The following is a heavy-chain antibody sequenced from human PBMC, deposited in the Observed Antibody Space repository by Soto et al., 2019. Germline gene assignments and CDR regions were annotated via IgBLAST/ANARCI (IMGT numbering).Heavy chain of an antibody. CDR3: ARVREYCSSTSCSIPSPFDY. CDR2: IYHGGST. J-gene: IGHJ4*02. Sequence: PSETLSLTCAVSGDSIGSDYYWGWIRQPPGKGLEWIGTIYHGGSTYYNPSLKSRITISVDTSTNQFSLKLSSVTAADTAIYYCARVREYCSSTSCSIPSPFDYWGQGTLVTLSS. V-gene: IGHV4-38-2*01. CDR1: GDSIGSDYY. D-gene: IGHD2-2*01.